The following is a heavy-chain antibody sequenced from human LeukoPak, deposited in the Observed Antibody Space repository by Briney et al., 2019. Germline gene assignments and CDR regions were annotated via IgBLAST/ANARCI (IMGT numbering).Heavy chain of an antibody. Sequence: SETLSLTCTVSGGSISSYYWSWIRQPPGKGLEWIGYIYYSGSTNYNPSLKSRVTISVDTSKNQFSLKLSSVTAADTAVYYCARTMYYYDSSGYPTEAFDIWGQGTMVTVSS. V-gene: IGHV4-59*01. J-gene: IGHJ3*02. CDR2: IYYSGST. CDR3: ARTMYYYDSSGYPTEAFDI. D-gene: IGHD3-22*01. CDR1: GGSISSYY.